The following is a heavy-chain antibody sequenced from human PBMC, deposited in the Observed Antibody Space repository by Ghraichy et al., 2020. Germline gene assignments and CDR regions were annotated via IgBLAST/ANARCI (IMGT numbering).Heavy chain of an antibody. CDR2: IYYSGST. CDR1: GASISSYY. D-gene: IGHD4-17*01. CDR3: ASRYGDYDDVHGYYYGMDV. Sequence: SETLSLTCTVSGASISSYYWSWIRQPPGKGLEWIGYIYYSGSTNYNPSLKSRVTISVDTSKNQFSLKLSSVTAADTAVYYCASRYGDYDDVHGYYYGMDVWGQGTTVTVSS. V-gene: IGHV4-59*08. J-gene: IGHJ6*02.